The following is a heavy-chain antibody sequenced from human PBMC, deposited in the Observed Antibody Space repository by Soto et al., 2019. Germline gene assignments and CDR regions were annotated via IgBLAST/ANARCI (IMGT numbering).Heavy chain of an antibody. Sequence: GVSLRLSCAASGFTFSSYAMSWVRQAPGKGLEWVSAISGSGSTFYADSVKRRFTISRDNSKNTLYLQMNSLRAEDTAVYYCAKEKDYDYVWGSYRYTSDYWGQGTLGTVSS. D-gene: IGHD3-16*02. V-gene: IGHV3-23*01. CDR1: GFTFSSYA. CDR2: ISGSGST. CDR3: AKEKDYDYVWGSYRYTSDY. J-gene: IGHJ4*02.